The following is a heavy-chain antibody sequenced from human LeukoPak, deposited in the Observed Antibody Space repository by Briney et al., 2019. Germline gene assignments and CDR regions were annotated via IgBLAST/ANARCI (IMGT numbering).Heavy chain of an antibody. CDR3: ARTRSSWLNFDY. CDR2: IYHSGST. CDR1: GGSISSSNW. Sequence: NPSETLSLTCAVSGGSISSSNWWSWVRPPPGKGLEWIGEIYHSGSTNYNPSLKSRVTISVDKSKNQFSLKLSSVTAADTAVYYCARTRSSWLNFDYWGQGTLVTVSS. V-gene: IGHV4-4*02. J-gene: IGHJ4*02. D-gene: IGHD6-13*01.